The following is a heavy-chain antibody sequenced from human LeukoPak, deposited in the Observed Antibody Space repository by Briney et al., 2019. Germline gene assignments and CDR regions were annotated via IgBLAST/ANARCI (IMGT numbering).Heavy chain of an antibody. CDR3: ARYCSSTSCPFDY. CDR2: IHHSGHT. J-gene: IGHJ4*02. Sequence: PSQTLSPTCTVSGDSVISGTSFWGWIRHHPGKGLEWVGYIHHSGHTYDNPSLQSRVIISMDKSKNQFSLKLNSVTAADTAVYYCARYCSSTSCPFDYWGQGALVTVSS. D-gene: IGHD2-2*01. CDR1: GDSVISGTSF. V-gene: IGHV4-31*03.